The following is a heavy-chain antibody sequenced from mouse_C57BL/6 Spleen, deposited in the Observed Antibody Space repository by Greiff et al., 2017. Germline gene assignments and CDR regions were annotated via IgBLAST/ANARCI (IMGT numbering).Heavy chain of an antibody. CDR3: ARSDYDGAWFAY. J-gene: IGHJ3*01. CDR1: GYTFTDYN. CDR2: INPNNGGT. Sequence: EVQLQESGPELVKPGASVKMSCKASGYTFTDYNMHWVKQSHGKSLEWIGYINPNNGGTSYNQKFKGKATLTVNKSSSTAYMELRSLTSEDSAVYYCARSDYDGAWFAYWGQGTLVTVSA. D-gene: IGHD2-4*01. V-gene: IGHV1-22*01.